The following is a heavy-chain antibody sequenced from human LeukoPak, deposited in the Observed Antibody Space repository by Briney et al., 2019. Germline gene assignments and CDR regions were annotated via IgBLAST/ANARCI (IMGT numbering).Heavy chain of an antibody. Sequence: SETLSLTCSVSGGSISSLYWSWIRQPPGKGLEWIGYIYYAGSTNYNPSLESRVTMFVDMSKNQFSLRLSSVTAADTAVYYCARHRAYSSSSPFDYWGQGTLVTVSS. J-gene: IGHJ4*02. V-gene: IGHV4-59*08. CDR2: IYYAGST. D-gene: IGHD6-6*01. CDR3: ARHRAYSSSSPFDY. CDR1: GGSISSLY.